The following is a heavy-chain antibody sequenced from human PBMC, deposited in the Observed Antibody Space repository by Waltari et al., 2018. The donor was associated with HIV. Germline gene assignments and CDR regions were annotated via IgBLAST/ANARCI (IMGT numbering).Heavy chain of an antibody. Sequence: QVQLQQWGAGLLKPSETLSLTCAVYGGSFSGYYWSWIRQPPGKGLEWIGEINHSGSTNYNPSLNSRVTISVDTSKNQFSLKLSSVTAADTAVYYCVRGPDFDYWGQGTLVTVSS. V-gene: IGHV4-34*01. CDR2: INHSGST. CDR1: GGSFSGYY. CDR3: VRGPDFDY. J-gene: IGHJ4*02.